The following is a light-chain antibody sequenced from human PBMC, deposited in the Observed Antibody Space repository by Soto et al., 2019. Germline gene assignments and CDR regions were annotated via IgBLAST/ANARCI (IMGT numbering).Light chain of an antibody. V-gene: IGLV2-23*01. Sequence: QSVLTQPASVSGSPGQSITISCTGTSSDVGSHNLVSWYQQYPGKAPKLIIFEASKRPSGVSNRFSGSKSGSTASLTISGLQAEDEADYYCCSNAASSTYVFGSGTKGHRP. CDR2: EAS. CDR1: SSDVGSHNL. CDR3: CSNAASSTYV. J-gene: IGLJ1*01.